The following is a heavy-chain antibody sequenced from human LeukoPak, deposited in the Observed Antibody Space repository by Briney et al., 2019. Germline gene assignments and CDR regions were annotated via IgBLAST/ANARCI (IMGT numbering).Heavy chain of an antibody. J-gene: IGHJ4*02. CDR2: IIPIFGTA. CDR3: ARTESGYDFPHLFDY. CDR1: GGTFSSYA. Sequence: SVTVSCTASGGTFSSYAISWVRQAPGQGLEWMGGIIPIFGTANYAQKFQGRVTITADESTSTAYMELSSLRSEDTAVYYCARTESGYDFPHLFDYWGQGTLVTVSS. V-gene: IGHV1-69*13. D-gene: IGHD5-12*01.